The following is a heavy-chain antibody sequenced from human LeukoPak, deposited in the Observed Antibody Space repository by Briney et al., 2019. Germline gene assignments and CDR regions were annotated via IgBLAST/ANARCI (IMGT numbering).Heavy chain of an antibody. J-gene: IGHJ4*02. Sequence: GGSLRLSCAASGFTFSSYWMHWVRQAPGKGLVRVSRINSDGSSTSYADSVKGRFTISRDNAKNTLYLQMNSLRAEDTAVYYCARDRWMGATRGLLYDYWGQGTLVTVSS. D-gene: IGHD1-26*01. CDR1: GFTFSSYW. V-gene: IGHV3-74*01. CDR3: ARDRWMGATRGLLYDY. CDR2: INSDGSST.